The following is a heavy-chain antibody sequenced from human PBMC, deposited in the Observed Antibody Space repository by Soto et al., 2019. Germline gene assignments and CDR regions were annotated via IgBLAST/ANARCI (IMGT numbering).Heavy chain of an antibody. CDR1: GGSISSGGYY. D-gene: IGHD6-13*01. CDR2: IYYSGST. J-gene: IGHJ4*02. V-gene: IGHV4-31*03. Sequence: SETLSLTCTVSGGSISSGGYYWSWIRQHPGKGLEWIGYIYYSGSTYYNPSLKSRVTISVDTSKNQFSLKLSSVTAADTAVYYCARAAPSSWRGLSYFDYWGQGTLVTVSS. CDR3: ARAAPSSWRGLSYFDY.